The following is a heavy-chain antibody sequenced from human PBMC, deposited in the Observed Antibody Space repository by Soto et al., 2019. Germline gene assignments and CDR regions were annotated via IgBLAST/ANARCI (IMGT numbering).Heavy chain of an antibody. CDR3: ARGGQTYYYDSRWFDP. J-gene: IGHJ5*02. CDR2: IFSSGST. V-gene: IGHV4-4*07. CDR1: VGSINTFY. D-gene: IGHD3-22*01. Sequence: SETLSLTFTVSVGSINTFYWSWVRQPAGKGLEWIGRIFSSGSTSFNPSLESRVAMSVDTSKNHFSLNLSSVTAEDTAVYYCARGGQTYYYDSRWFDPWGQGTLVTVSS.